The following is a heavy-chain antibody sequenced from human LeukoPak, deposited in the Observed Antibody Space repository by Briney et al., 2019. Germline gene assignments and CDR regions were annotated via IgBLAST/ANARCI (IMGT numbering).Heavy chain of an antibody. D-gene: IGHD2-15*01. CDR3: VRHCCRRPSKRTFDI. V-gene: IGHV4-39*01. CDR2: ISDSGST. Sequence: ETSETLSLTCTVSGGSISSSDYYWGCIRQSPGKGLEWIGTISDSGSTYYNPSLKSRVIISVDTSNNQFSLKLSSVTAADTAVYYCVRHCCRRPSKRTFDIWGQGTLVTVSS. J-gene: IGHJ3*02. CDR1: GGSISSSDYY.